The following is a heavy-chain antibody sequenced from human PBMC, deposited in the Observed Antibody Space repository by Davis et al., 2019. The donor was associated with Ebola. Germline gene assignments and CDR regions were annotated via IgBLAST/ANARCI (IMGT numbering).Heavy chain of an antibody. Sequence: MPSETLSLTCAVSGFSIATSHWWGWIRQPPGKGLEWIGYTYNTGTTHYTPSLNGRVSMSVDTSKNLFSLRLSSVTAVGTAVYYCVRKSSSGWFFDHWGQGTLVTVSS. V-gene: IGHV4-28*01. CDR2: TYNTGTT. CDR3: VRKSSSGWFFDH. D-gene: IGHD6-19*01. J-gene: IGHJ4*02. CDR1: GFSIATSHW.